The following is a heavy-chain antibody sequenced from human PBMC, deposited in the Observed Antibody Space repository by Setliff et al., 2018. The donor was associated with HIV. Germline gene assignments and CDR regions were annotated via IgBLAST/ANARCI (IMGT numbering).Heavy chain of an antibody. CDR2: MNPDSRDT. D-gene: IGHD3-22*01. CDR1: GFTFSNYD. J-gene: IGHJ6*03. V-gene: IGHV1-8*02. CDR3: ARARTDYYDRRRRSHYYIDV. Sequence: ASVKVSCKPSGFTFSNYDINWVRQAAGQGLEWMGWMNPDSRDTGYAQRFEGRVTLTWDTSISTAYLELNHLKSDDTAVYYCARARTDYYDRRRRSHYYIDVWARGATVTVSS.